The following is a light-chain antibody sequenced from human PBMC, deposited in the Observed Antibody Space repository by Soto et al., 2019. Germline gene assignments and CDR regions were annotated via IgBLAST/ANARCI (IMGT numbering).Light chain of an antibody. CDR3: MQTAHWPYT. V-gene: IGKV2-30*01. Sequence: DVVMTQSPLSLPATLGQSASISCTSSQSLVYADGNTYLNWLQQRPGQSPRRLIYKVFNRDSGVPDRFSGSASGSEFTLTISRVEAEDIGVYYCMQTAHWPYTFGRGTRWISN. CDR1: QSLVYADGNTY. CDR2: KVF. J-gene: IGKJ2*01.